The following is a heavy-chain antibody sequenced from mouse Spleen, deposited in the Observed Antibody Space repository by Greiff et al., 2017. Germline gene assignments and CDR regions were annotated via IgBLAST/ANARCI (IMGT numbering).Heavy chain of an antibody. V-gene: IGHV1-20*02. D-gene: IGHD2-1*01. Sequence: VQLKESGPELVKPGASVKISCKASGYSFTGYFMNWVMQSHGKSLEWIGRINPYNGDTFYNQKFKGKATLTVDKSSSTAHMELRSLASEDSAVYYCARSIYYGNLYYFDYWGQGTTLTVSS. J-gene: IGHJ2*01. CDR3: ARSIYYGNLYYFDY. CDR2: INPYNGDT. CDR1: GYSFTGYF.